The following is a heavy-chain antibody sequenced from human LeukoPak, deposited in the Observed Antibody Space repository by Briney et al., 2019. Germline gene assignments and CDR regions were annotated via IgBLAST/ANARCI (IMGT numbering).Heavy chain of an antibody. V-gene: IGHV5-51*01. CDR1: GYSFTIYW. D-gene: IGHD3-22*01. J-gene: IGHJ3*02. CDR3: ARPRGSGYDAFDI. Sequence: GESLKISCKASGYSFTIYWIGWVRQMARKGLEWMGIIYPGDSDTRYSPSFQGQVTISADKSISTAYLQWSSLKASDTAIYYCARPRGSGYDAFDIWGQGTMVTVSS. CDR2: IYPGDSDT.